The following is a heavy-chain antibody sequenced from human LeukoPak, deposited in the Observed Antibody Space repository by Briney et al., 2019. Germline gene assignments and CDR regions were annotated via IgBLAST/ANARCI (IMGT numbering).Heavy chain of an antibody. Sequence: SEPLSLPCAVYGGHYSGYYWSWLRHPTGKGLECIGELNHSGSTNYNPSLKSRVTITVDTSKNQFSLKRTSAPTAAQAVVERARGGGGNSIDYWDQGTLVTVSS. CDR2: LNHSGST. J-gene: IGHJ4*02. CDR1: GGHYSGYY. D-gene: IGHD4-23*01. CDR3: ARGGGGNSIDY. V-gene: IGHV4-34*01.